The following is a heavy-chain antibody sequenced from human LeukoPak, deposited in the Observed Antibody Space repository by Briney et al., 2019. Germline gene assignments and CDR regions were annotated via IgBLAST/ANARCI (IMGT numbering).Heavy chain of an antibody. V-gene: IGHV3-30-3*02. CDR3: AKSGADIVVVPAALVGNWFDP. Sequence: GGSLRLSCVASGFTFSSYDMHWVRQAPGKGLEWVAVTSIDGGIKFCADDVKGRFTISRDNSKNTLYLQMNSLRAEDTAVYYCAKSGADIVVVPAALVGNWFDPWGQGTLVTVSS. CDR1: GFTFSSYD. CDR2: TSIDGGIK. J-gene: IGHJ5*02. D-gene: IGHD2-2*01.